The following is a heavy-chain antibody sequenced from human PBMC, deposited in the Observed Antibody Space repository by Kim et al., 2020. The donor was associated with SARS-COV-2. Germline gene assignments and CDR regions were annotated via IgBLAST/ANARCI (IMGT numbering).Heavy chain of an antibody. V-gene: IGHV4-34*01. Sequence: SETLSLTCAVYGGSFSGYYWSWIRQPPGKGLEWIGEINHSGSTNYNPSLKSRVTISVDTSKNQFSLKLSSVTAADTAVYYCARNRNWNYVRKTPKNDAFDIWGQGTMVTVSS. CDR3: ARNRNWNYVRKTPKNDAFDI. D-gene: IGHD1-7*01. CDR2: INHSGST. J-gene: IGHJ3*02. CDR1: GGSFSGYY.